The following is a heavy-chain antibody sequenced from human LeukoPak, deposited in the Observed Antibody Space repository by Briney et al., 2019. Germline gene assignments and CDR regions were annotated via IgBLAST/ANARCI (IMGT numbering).Heavy chain of an antibody. CDR3: ASKPPGSSGSFFDY. D-gene: IGHD6-19*01. Sequence: SETLSLTCAGYGGSFSGYYWSWIRQPPGKGLEWIGEINHSGSTNYNPSLKSRVTISVDTSKNQFSLKLSSVTAADTAVYYCASKPPGSSGSFFDYWGQGTLVTVSS. CDR1: GGSFSGYY. CDR2: INHSGST. J-gene: IGHJ4*02. V-gene: IGHV4-34*01.